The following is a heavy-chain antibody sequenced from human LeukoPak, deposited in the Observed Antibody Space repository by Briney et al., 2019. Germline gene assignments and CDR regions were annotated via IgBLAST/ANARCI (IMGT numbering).Heavy chain of an antibody. CDR2: IYYSGSS. CDR3: ATSRWTHYFDY. CDR1: GDSISSNNYY. V-gene: IGHV4-39*01. D-gene: IGHD6-13*01. J-gene: IGHJ4*02. Sequence: SETLSLTCTVSGDSISSNNYYWNWIRQPPGKGLEWIASIYYSGSSHYNPSLKSRVTISVDTSKNQFSLKLSSVTAAGTAVYYCATSRWTHYFDYWGQGTLVTVSS.